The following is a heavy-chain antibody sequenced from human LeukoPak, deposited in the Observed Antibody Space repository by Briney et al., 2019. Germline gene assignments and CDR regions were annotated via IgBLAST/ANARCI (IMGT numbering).Heavy chain of an antibody. CDR3: ARGVRYYDGSGSSINDY. V-gene: IGHV4-34*01. CDR1: GGSFSGYY. D-gene: IGHD3-10*01. CDR2: INHSGST. Sequence: PSETLSLTCAVYGGSFSGYYWSWIRRPPGKGLEWIGEINHSGSTNYNPSLKSRVTISVDTSKNQFSLKLSAVTAADTAVYYCARGVRYYDGSGSSINDYWGQGTLVTVSS. J-gene: IGHJ4*02.